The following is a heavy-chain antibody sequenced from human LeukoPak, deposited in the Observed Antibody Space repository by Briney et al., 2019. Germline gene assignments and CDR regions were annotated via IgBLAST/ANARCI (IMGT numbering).Heavy chain of an antibody. CDR1: GFTFSSYA. Sequence: PGGSLRLSCAASGFTFSSYAMSWVRQAPGKGLEWVSAISGSGGSTYYADSVKGRFTISRDNSKNTLYLQMNSLRAEDTAVYYCSRTMVRGVDFDYWGQGTLVTVSS. CDR2: ISGSGGST. J-gene: IGHJ4*02. D-gene: IGHD3-10*01. CDR3: SRTMVRGVDFDY. V-gene: IGHV3-23*01.